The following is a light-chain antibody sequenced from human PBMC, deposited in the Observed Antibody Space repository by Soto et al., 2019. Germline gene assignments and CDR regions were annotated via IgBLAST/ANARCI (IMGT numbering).Light chain of an antibody. CDR3: QQYHTYST. CDR1: QAISDW. CDR2: DVS. J-gene: IGKJ1*01. Sequence: DIQLTQSPSTLSASVGARVSITCRASQAISDWLAWYQQKPGQVPELLIFDVSTLESGVPSRFSGSRSGTEFTLTISSLQPDDFATYFCQQYHTYSTFGQGTKVDIK. V-gene: IGKV1-5*01.